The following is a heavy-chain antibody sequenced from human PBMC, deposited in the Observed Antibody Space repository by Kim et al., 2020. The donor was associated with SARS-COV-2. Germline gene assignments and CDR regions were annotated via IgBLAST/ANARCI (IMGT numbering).Heavy chain of an antibody. CDR1: GFTFGDYA. CDR3: TRDLIRIMITFGGVIDLYYYYYYGMDV. D-gene: IGHD3-16*02. Sequence: GGSLRLSCTASGFTFGDYAMSWVRQAPGKGLEWVGFIRSKAYGGTTEYAASVKGRFTISRDDSKSIAYLQMNSLKTEDTAVYYCTRDLIRIMITFGGVIDLYYYYYYGMDVWGQGTTVTVSS. J-gene: IGHJ6*02. CDR2: IRSKAYGGTT. V-gene: IGHV3-49*04.